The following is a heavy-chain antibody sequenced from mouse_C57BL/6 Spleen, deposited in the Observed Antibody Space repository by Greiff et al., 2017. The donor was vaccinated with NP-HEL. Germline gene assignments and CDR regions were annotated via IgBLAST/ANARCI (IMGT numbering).Heavy chain of an antibody. CDR3: TRYDYDYNFDY. J-gene: IGHJ2*01. V-gene: IGHV1-15*01. D-gene: IGHD2-4*01. CDR2: IDPETGGT. CDR1: GYTFTDYE. Sequence: QVQLQQSGAELVRPGASVTLSCKASGYTFTDYEMHWVKQTPVHGLEWIGAIDPETGGTAYNQKFKGKAILTADKSSSTAYMALRSLTSEDSAVYYCTRYDYDYNFDYWGQGTTLTVSS.